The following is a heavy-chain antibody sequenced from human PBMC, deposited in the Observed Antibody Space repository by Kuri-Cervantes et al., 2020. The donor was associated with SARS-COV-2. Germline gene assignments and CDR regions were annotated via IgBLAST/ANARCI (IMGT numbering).Heavy chain of an antibody. CDR3: AKSNPHSDYYFDY. Sequence: ASVKVSCKASGYTFTSYDINWVRQATGQGLEWMGWMNPNSGNTGYAQKFQGRVTITRNTSISTAYMELSSLRSEDTAVYYCAKSNPHSDYYFDYWGQGTLVTVSS. CDR2: MNPNSGNT. D-gene: IGHD3-3*01. V-gene: IGHV1-8*03. J-gene: IGHJ4*02. CDR1: GYTFTSYD.